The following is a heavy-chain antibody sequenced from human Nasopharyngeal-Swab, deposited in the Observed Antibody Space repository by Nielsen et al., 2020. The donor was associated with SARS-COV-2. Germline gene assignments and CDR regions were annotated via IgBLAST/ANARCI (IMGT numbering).Heavy chain of an antibody. CDR3: ARGLSGIVPAPILGLGPYYYYYYMDV. Sequence: SQTLSLTCAVYGGSFSGSYWGWIRQPPGKGPEWIAEINHSGSTNYNPSLKSRVTLSVDTSMNQVSLEVSSVTAADTAVYYCARGLSGIVPAPILGLGPYYYYYYMDVWGKGTTATVSS. J-gene: IGHJ6*03. CDR1: GGSFSGSY. CDR2: INHSGST. V-gene: IGHV4-34*01. D-gene: IGHD2-2*01.